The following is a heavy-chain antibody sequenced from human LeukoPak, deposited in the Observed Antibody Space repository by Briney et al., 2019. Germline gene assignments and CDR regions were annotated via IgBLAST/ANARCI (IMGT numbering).Heavy chain of an antibody. Sequence: ASVKVSCKASGYTFTGYYMHRVRQAPGQGLEWMGWINPNSGGTNYAQKFQGRVTMTRDTSISTAYMELSRLRSDDTAVYYCARSPGSSGWYRSVFDYWGQGTLVTVSS. V-gene: IGHV1-2*02. J-gene: IGHJ4*02. CDR1: GYTFTGYY. D-gene: IGHD6-19*01. CDR3: ARSPGSSGWYRSVFDY. CDR2: INPNSGGT.